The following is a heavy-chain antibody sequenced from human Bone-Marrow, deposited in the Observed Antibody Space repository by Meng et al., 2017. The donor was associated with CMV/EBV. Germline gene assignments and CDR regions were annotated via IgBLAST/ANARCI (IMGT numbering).Heavy chain of an antibody. J-gene: IGHJ5*02. CDR1: GLPISNYW. CDR3: ARRTYGPNWFNP. CDR2: IKNDGSER. D-gene: IGHD4-17*01. Sequence: GEFGGGLVQPGGSLGLSCAASGLPISNYWMSWVRQAPGKGLEWVANIKNDGSERYYVDSVKGRFSISRDNADNSLYLQMNNLRAEDTAVYYCARRTYGPNWFNPWGQGTLVTVSS. V-gene: IGHV3-7*02.